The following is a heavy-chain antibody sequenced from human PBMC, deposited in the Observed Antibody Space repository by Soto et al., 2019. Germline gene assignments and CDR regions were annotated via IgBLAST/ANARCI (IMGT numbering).Heavy chain of an antibody. CDR2: ISTYNGNT. J-gene: IGHJ4*02. Sequence: ASVKVSCKASGYTFTSYGITWVRQAPGQGLEWMGWISTYNGNTNYAQKLQGRVTMTTDTSTSTAYMELRSLRSDDTAVYYCARDHIAVAGTPFDYWGQGTLVTVSS. D-gene: IGHD6-19*01. V-gene: IGHV1-18*01. CDR1: GYTFTSYG. CDR3: ARDHIAVAGTPFDY.